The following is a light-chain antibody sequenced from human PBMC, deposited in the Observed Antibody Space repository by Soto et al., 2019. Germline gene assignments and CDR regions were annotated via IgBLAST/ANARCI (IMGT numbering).Light chain of an antibody. CDR2: EVS. V-gene: IGLV2-14*01. CDR3: NSCTDTTSLI. Sequence: QSALTQPASVSGSPEQSITISCTGTSSDVGDYKYVSWYQQHPGKAPKLIIYEVSNRPSGISNRFSGSKSGNTASLTISGLQAEDEADYYCNSCTDTTSLIFGGGTKLTVL. J-gene: IGLJ2*01. CDR1: SSDVGDYKY.